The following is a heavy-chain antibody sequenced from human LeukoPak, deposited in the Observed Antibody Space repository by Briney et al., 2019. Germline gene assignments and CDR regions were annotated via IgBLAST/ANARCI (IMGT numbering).Heavy chain of an antibody. CDR3: TRDLMIRGQTGY. D-gene: IGHD3-10*01. Sequence: GGSLRLSCAASGFTFSSYWMHRVRQAPGKGLVWVSRINTDGSSTTYADSVKGRFTMSRDNAKNMVYLQMNSLRAEDTAVYYCTRDLMIRGQTGYWGQGTLVTVSS. CDR2: INTDGSST. CDR1: GFTFSSYW. V-gene: IGHV3-74*01. J-gene: IGHJ4*02.